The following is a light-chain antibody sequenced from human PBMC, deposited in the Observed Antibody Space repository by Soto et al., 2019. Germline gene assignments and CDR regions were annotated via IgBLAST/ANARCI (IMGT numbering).Light chain of an antibody. CDR2: GNS. CDR3: QSYAISLSRVV. V-gene: IGLV1-40*01. J-gene: IGLJ2*01. Sequence: QSVLTQPPSVSGAPGQRVTISCTGSSSNIGAGYDVHWYQQLPGTAPKLLIYGNSNRPSGVPDRFSGSKSGTSASLAITGLQVEEEADYYCQSYAISLSRVVFGGGTKVTVL. CDR1: SSNIGAGYD.